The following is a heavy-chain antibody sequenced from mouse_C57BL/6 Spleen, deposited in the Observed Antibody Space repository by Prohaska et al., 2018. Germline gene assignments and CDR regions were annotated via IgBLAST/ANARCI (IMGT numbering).Heavy chain of an antibody. J-gene: IGHJ1*03. CDR3: ARDPLYWYFDV. Sequence: VKQSHGKSLEWIGDINPNNGGTSYNQKFKGKATLTVDKSSSTAYMELRSLTSEDSAVYYCARDPLYWYFDVWGTGTTVTVSS. CDR2: INPNNGGT. D-gene: IGHD6-1*01. V-gene: IGHV1-26*01.